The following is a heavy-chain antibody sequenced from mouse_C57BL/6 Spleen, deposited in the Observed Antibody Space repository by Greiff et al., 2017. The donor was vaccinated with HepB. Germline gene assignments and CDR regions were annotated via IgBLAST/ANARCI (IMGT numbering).Heavy chain of an antibody. CDR3: ARERVITTVLDY. CDR2: INPSNGGT. D-gene: IGHD1-1*01. Sequence: LKQPGTELVKPGASVKLSCKASGYTFTSYWMHWVKQRPGQGLEWIGNINPSNGGTNYNEKFKSKATLTVDKSSSTAYMQLSSLTSEDSAVYYCARERVITTVLDYWGQGTTLTVSS. J-gene: IGHJ2*01. CDR1: GYTFTSYW. V-gene: IGHV1-53*01.